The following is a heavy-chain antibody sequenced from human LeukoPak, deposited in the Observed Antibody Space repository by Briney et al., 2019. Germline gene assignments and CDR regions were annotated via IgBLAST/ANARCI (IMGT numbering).Heavy chain of an antibody. J-gene: IGHJ6*02. D-gene: IGHD6-19*01. CDR2: ISGSGGST. CDR1: GFTFSSYA. CDR3: ARGSSGWTPDYYYYGMDV. Sequence: GGSLRLSCAASGFTFSSYAMSWVRQAPGKGLEWVSAISGSGGSTYYADSVKGRFTISRDNAKNSLYLQMNSLRAEDTAVYYCARGSSGWTPDYYYYGMDVWGQGTTVTVSS. V-gene: IGHV3-23*01.